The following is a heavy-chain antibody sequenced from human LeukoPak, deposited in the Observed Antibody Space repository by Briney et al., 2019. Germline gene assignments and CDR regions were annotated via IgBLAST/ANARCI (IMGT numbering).Heavy chain of an antibody. V-gene: IGHV4-34*01. J-gene: IGHJ3*02. CDR2: INHSGST. CDR3: ARDRTTDAFDI. CDR1: GGSFSGYY. D-gene: IGHD4-11*01. Sequence: SETLSLTCAVYGGSFSGYYWSWIRQPPGKGLEWIGEINHSGSTNYNPSLKSRATISVDTSKNQFSLKLSSVTAAETAVYYCARDRTTDAFDIWGQGTMVTVSS.